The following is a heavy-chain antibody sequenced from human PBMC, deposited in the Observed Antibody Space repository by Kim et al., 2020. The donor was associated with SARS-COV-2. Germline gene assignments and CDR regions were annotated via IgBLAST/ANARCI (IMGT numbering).Heavy chain of an antibody. CDR1: GFTFSSYG. V-gene: IGHV3-30*03. Sequence: GGSLRLSCAASGFTFSSYGMHWVRQAPGKGLEGVAVISYDVITKNYVDFVKGRFTISRDKSKNTLYRQMTTLRTEDTPWIYFPRDRASYQSGWTSYYYV. CDR2: ISYDVITK. D-gene: IGHD6-19*01. J-gene: IGHJ6*01. CDR3: PRDRASYQSGWTSYYYV.